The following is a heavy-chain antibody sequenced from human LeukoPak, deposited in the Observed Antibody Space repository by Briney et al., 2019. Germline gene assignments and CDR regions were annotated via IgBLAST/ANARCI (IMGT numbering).Heavy chain of an antibody. V-gene: IGHV3-23*01. CDR3: ARDRKYSYGSPPTYYYYMDV. CDR1: GFTFSSYA. CDR2: ISGSGGST. D-gene: IGHD5-18*01. J-gene: IGHJ6*03. Sequence: GGSLRLSCAASGFTFSSYAMSWVRQAPGKGLEWVSAISGSGGSTYYADSVKGRFTISRDNSKNRLYLQMNSLRAEDTAVYYCARDRKYSYGSPPTYYYYMDVWGKGTTVTVSS.